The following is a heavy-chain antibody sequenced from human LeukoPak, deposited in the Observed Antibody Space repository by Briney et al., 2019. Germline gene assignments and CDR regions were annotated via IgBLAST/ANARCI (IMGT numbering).Heavy chain of an antibody. J-gene: IGHJ4*02. Sequence: GGSLRLSCAASGFTVSTNYMSWVRQAPGEGLEWVSVIYSGGSTYYADSVKGRFTISRDNSKNTLYLQMNSLRAEDTAMYYCARDTNGDVGGFDYWGQGTLVTVSS. CDR3: ARDTNGDVGGFDY. D-gene: IGHD2-8*01. CDR2: IYSGGST. V-gene: IGHV3-66*02. CDR1: GFTVSTNY.